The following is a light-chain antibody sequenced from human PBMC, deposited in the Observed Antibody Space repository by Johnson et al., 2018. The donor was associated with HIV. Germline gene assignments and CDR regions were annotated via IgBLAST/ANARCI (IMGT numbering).Light chain of an antibody. V-gene: IGLV1-51*01. CDR1: SSNIGNNY. CDR3: GTWDSRLYV. CDR2: DNN. J-gene: IGLJ1*01. Sequence: QSVLTQPPSVSSAPGQKVTISCSGSSSNIGNNYVSWYQQLPGTAPKLLIYDNNQRPSGIPDRFSGSKSGTSATLGITGLQTGDEADYYCGTWDSRLYVFGTVTKVTVL.